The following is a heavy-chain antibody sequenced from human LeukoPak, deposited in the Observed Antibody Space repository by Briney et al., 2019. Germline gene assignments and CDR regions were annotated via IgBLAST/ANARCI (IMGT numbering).Heavy chain of an antibody. CDR1: GYSLTTYY. D-gene: IGHD3-22*01. J-gene: IGHJ4*02. CDR2: INPSGGST. V-gene: IGHV1-46*01. Sequence: ASVKVSCKASGYSLTTYYMHWVRQAPGQGLEWMAIINPSGGSTNYAQKLQGRVTMTTDTSTSTAYMELRSLRSDDTAVYYCARARSRYYYDSSGSEDYWGQGTLVTVSS. CDR3: ARARSRYYYDSSGSEDY.